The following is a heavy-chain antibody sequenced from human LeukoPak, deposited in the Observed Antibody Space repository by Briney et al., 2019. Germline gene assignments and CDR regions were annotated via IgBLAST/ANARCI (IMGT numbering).Heavy chain of an antibody. CDR1: GGPISSGGYS. Sequence: PSQTLSLTCAVSGGPISSGGYSWSWIRQPPGKGLEWIGYIYHSGSTYYNPSLKSRVTISVDRSKNQFSLKLSSVTAADTAVYYCARRGGIYSYGSDYWGQGTLVTVSS. V-gene: IGHV4-30-2*01. CDR3: ARRGGIYSYGSDY. J-gene: IGHJ4*02. D-gene: IGHD5-18*01. CDR2: IYHSGST.